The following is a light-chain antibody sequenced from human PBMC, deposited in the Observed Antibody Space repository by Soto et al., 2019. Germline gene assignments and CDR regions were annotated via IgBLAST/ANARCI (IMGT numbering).Light chain of an antibody. V-gene: IGLV2-8*01. CDR3: SSYAGSSIG. CDR2: EVS. Sequence: QSVLTQPPSASGSPGQSVTIYCTGTSSDVGGYNYVSWYQQHPGKAPKLMIYEVSKRPSGVPDRFSGSKSGNTASLTVSGLQAEDEADYYCSSYAGSSIGFGGGTKVTVL. CDR1: SSDVGGYNY. J-gene: IGLJ2*01.